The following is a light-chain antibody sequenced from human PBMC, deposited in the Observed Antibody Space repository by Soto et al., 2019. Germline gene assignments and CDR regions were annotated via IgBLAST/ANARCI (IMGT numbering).Light chain of an antibody. CDR3: QQYGSSPRT. CDR2: GAS. CDR1: QSISNSY. J-gene: IGKJ1*01. V-gene: IGKV3-20*01. Sequence: EIVLAQSRFSLSLSPGDRAPLSCRASQSISNSYLAWYQQKPGQAPRLLIYGASSRATGIPDRFSGSGSVTDFTLTISRLEPEDFAVYFCQQYGSSPRTFGQGTKVDI.